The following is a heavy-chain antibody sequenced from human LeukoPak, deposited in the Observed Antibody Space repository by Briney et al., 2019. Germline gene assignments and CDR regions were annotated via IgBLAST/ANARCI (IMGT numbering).Heavy chain of an antibody. CDR2: ISSSSSTI. J-gene: IGHJ4*02. Sequence: GSLRLSCAASGFTFSSYSMNWVRQAPGKGLEWVSYISSSSSTIHYADSVKGRFTISRDNAKNSLYLQMNSLRAEDMAVYYCARDWTVTMDYWGQGTLVTVSS. CDR3: ARDWTVTMDY. V-gene: IGHV3-48*01. D-gene: IGHD4-17*01. CDR1: GFTFSSYS.